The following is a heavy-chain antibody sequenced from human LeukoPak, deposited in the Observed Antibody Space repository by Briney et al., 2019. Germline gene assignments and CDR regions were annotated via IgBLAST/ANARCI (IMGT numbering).Heavy chain of an antibody. CDR2: IYSGGST. Sequence: GGSLRLSCAASGFTVSSNYMSWVRQAPGKGLEWVSVIYSGGSTYYADSVKGRFTISRDNSKNTLHLQMNSLRAEDTAVYYCATHFWSGYYPPLWGQGTLVTVSS. CDR1: GFTVSSNY. V-gene: IGHV3-53*01. CDR3: ATHFWSGYYPPL. J-gene: IGHJ4*02. D-gene: IGHD3-3*02.